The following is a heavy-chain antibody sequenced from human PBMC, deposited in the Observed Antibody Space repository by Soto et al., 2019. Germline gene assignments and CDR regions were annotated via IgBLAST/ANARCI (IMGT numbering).Heavy chain of an antibody. J-gene: IGHJ6*02. CDR3: AREGQWLPPYYGMDV. V-gene: IGHV1-3*01. D-gene: IGHD6-19*01. CDR1: GYTLTSYA. Sequence: ASVKVSCKASGYTLTSYAMHWVRQAPGQRLEWMGWINAGNGNTKYSQKFQGRVTITRDTSASTAYMELSSLRSEDTAVYYCAREGQWLPPYYGMDVWGQGTTVTVSS. CDR2: INAGNGNT.